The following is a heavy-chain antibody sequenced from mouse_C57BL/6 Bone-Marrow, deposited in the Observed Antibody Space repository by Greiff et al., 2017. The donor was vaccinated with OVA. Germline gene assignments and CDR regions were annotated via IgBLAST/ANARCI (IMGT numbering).Heavy chain of an antibody. CDR1: GYTFTDYY. D-gene: IGHD2-5*01. Sequence: QVQLQQSGAELVRPGASVKLSCKASGYTFTDYYINWVKQRPGQGLEWIARIYPGSGNTYYNEKFKGKATLTAEKSSSTAYMQLSSLTSEDSAVYFCARSSYYSIFYAMDYWGQGTSVTVSS. CDR3: ARSSYYSIFYAMDY. J-gene: IGHJ4*01. V-gene: IGHV1-76*01. CDR2: IYPGSGNT.